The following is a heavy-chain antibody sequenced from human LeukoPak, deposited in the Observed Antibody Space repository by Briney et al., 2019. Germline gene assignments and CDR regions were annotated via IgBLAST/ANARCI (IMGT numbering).Heavy chain of an antibody. V-gene: IGHV4-31*03. CDR2: IYYSGST. J-gene: IGHJ3*02. D-gene: IGHD4-23*01. CDR3: ARVAPRWDDAFDI. CDR1: GGSISSGGYY. Sequence: PSETLSLTCTVSGGSISSGGYYWSWIRQHPGKGLEWIGYIYYSGSTYYNPSLKSRVTISVDTSKNQFSLRLSSVTAADTAVYYCARVAPRWDDAFDIWGQGTMVTVSS.